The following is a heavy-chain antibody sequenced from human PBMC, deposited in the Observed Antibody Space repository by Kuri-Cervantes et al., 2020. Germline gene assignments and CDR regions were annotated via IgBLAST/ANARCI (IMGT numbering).Heavy chain of an antibody. V-gene: IGHV3-48*04. CDR3: ARTPAAGGGDN. Sequence: GGSLRLSCAASGFTFSSYSMNWVRQAPGKGLEWVSYISSSGSTIYYADSVKGRFTISRDNAKNSLYLQMNSLRAEDTAVYYCARTPAAGGGDNWGQGTLVTVSS. J-gene: IGHJ4*02. CDR1: GFTFSSYS. D-gene: IGHD5-24*01. CDR2: ISSSGSTI.